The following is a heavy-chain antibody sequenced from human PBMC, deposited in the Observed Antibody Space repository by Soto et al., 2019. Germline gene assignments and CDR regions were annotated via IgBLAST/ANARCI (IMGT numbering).Heavy chain of an antibody. CDR3: ARKSNSDMSGYDYFDY. V-gene: IGHV3-21*06. CDR2: INYNGIYT. CDR1: GFIFTSSD. Sequence: EGQLVESGGGLVEPGGSLRLSCAASGFIFTSSDMTWVRQAPGKGLEYVSSINYNGIYTFYAEPAKGRFTISRDNAKNSLYLQMTSLTAEDTAVYFCARKSNSDMSGYDYFDYWGQGTLVIVSS. J-gene: IGHJ4*02. D-gene: IGHD3-22*01.